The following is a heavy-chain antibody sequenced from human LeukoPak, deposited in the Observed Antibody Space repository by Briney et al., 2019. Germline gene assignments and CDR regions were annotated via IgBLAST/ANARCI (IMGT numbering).Heavy chain of an antibody. D-gene: IGHD3-9*01. CDR1: GGTFSSYA. V-gene: IGHV1-69*04. J-gene: IGHJ6*02. CDR3: ARDNYDILTGYPIDYYYYGMDV. CDR2: IIPILGIA. Sequence: GASVKVSCKASGGTFSSYAISWVRQAPGQGLEWMGRIIPILGIANYAQKFQGRVTITADKSTSTAYMELSSLRSEDTAVYYCARDNYDILTGYPIDYYYYGMDVWGQGTTVTVSS.